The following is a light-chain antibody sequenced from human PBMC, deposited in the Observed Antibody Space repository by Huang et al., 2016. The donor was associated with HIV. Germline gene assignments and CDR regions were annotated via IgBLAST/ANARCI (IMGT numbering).Light chain of an antibody. CDR3: MQGSHWPPT. J-gene: IGKJ3*01. V-gene: IGKV2-30*01. CDR1: ESLVYSDGNTD. CDR2: KVS. Sequence: DVVMTQSPLSLPVTLGQPASISCRSSESLVYSDGNTDLNGFQQRPGQSPRRLIYKVSSRDSGVPYRFSGSGSGTNFTLKISMVEAEDVGIYYCMQGSHWPPTFGPGTKVDFK.